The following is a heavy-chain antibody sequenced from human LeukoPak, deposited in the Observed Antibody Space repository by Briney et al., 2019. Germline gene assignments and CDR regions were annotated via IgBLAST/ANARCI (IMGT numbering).Heavy chain of an antibody. CDR1: GGTFSSYA. CDR2: IIPIFGTA. J-gene: IGHJ3*02. CDR3: ARDQTYYYYSSVPHAFDI. Sequence: ASVKVSCKASGGTFSSYAISWVRQAPGQGLEWMGRIIPIFGTANYAQKFQGRVTITTDESTSTAYMELSSLRSEDTAVYYCARDQTYYYYSSVPHAFDIWGQGTMVTVSS. D-gene: IGHD3-22*01. V-gene: IGHV1-69*05.